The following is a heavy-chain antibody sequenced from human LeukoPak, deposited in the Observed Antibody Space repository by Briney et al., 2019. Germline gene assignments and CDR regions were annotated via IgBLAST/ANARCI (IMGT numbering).Heavy chain of an antibody. CDR1: GFTFSSYG. V-gene: IGHV3-30*02. D-gene: IGHD3-16*02. J-gene: IGHJ4*02. Sequence: GGSLRLSCAASGFTFSSYGMHWVRQAPGKGLEWVAFIRYDGSNKYYADSVKGRFTISRDNSKNTLYLQMNSLRAEDTAVYYCAKVFPVWGSYRLQAIDYWGQGTLVTVSS. CDR3: AKVFPVWGSYRLQAIDY. CDR2: IRYDGSNK.